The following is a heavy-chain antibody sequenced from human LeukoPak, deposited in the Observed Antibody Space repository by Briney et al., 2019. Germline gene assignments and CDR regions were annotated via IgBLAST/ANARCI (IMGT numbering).Heavy chain of an antibody. CDR2: IYYTGST. Sequence: SETLSLTCTVSGGSISSYYWSWIRQPPGKGLEWIGYIYYTGSTNYSPSLKSRVTISVDTSNNQFSLKLSSVTAADTAVYYCASLIAAAVPYYMDVWGKGTTVTVSS. J-gene: IGHJ6*03. CDR3: ASLIAAAVPYYMDV. D-gene: IGHD6-13*01. V-gene: IGHV4-59*01. CDR1: GGSISSYY.